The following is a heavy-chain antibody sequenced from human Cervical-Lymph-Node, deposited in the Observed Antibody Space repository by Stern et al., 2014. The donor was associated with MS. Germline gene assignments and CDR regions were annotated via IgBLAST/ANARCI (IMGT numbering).Heavy chain of an antibody. J-gene: IGHJ4*02. CDR1: GYSFNSYW. V-gene: IGHV5-51*01. Sequence: EVQLVESGAEVKKPGESLKISCKGSGYSFNSYWIGWVRQMPGKGLGWMGIIYPDNSDTRYSPSFQGQVTISADKSISTAYLQWSSLKASDTAMYYCARHDTTMVTGFDYWGQGTLVTVSS. D-gene: IGHD5-18*01. CDR3: ARHDTTMVTGFDY. CDR2: IYPDNSDT.